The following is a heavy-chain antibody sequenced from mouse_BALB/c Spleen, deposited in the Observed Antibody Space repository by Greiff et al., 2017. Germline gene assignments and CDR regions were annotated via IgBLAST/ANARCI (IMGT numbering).Heavy chain of an antibody. J-gene: IGHJ1*01. CDR3: ARSVYYYGSSYVWYFDV. V-gene: IGHV5-17*02. Sequence: EVQLVESGGGLVQPGGSRKLSCAASGFTFSSFGMHWVRQAPEKGLEWVAYISSGSSTIYYADTVKGRFTISRDNPKNTLFLQMTSLRSEDTAMCYCARSVYYYGSSYVWYFDVWGAGTTVTVSS. CDR2: ISSGSSTI. D-gene: IGHD1-1*01. CDR1: GFTFSSFG.